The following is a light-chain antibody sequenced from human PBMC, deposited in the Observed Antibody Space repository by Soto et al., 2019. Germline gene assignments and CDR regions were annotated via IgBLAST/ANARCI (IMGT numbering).Light chain of an antibody. CDR1: SSDVGGYNY. CDR3: CPYTPCSPYG. V-gene: IGLV2-14*03. J-gene: IGLJ1*01. CDR2: DVN. Sequence: SALTQPASVSGSAGQAIAISCTGTSSDVGGYNYVSWYQQHPGKAPKLMIYDVNNRPSGVSNRFSGSKSGNTASLTISGLQAEDEADYYCCPYTPCSPYGLGTGT.